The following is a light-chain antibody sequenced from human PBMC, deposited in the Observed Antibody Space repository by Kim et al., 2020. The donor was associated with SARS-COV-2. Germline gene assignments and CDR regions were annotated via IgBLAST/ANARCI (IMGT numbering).Light chain of an antibody. J-gene: IGLJ2*01. V-gene: IGLV2-14*03. CDR1: SNKY. Sequence: QSVVTQPASVSGSPGQSITISCTGFSNKYVSWYQQHPGKVPKLIIYNVSNRPSGVSKRFSGSQSGNAASLTISHLQAEDEADYYCSSYTSSATGVFGGGTKVTVL. CDR2: NVS. CDR3: SSYTSSATGV.